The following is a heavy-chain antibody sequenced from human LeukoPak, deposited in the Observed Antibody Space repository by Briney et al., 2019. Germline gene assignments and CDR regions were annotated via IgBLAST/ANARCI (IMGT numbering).Heavy chain of an antibody. CDR2: IYYSGST. V-gene: IGHV4-39*07. Sequence: SETLSLTCTVSGGSISSNSYYWGWIRQPPGKGLEWIGSIYYSGSTYYNPSLKSRVTISVDTSKNQFSLKLSSVTAADTAVYYCARAGLGNWGSAYYYMDVWGKGTTVTVSS. J-gene: IGHJ6*03. CDR3: ARAGLGNWGSAYYYMDV. CDR1: GGSISSNSYY. D-gene: IGHD7-27*01.